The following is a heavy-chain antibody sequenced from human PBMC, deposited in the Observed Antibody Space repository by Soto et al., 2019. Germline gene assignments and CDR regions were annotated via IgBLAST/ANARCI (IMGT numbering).Heavy chain of an antibody. Sequence: SETLSLTCAFYGGSFIGYYWSWIRQPPGKGLEWIGEINHSGSTNYNPSLKSRVTISVDTSKNQFSLKLSSVTAADTAVYYCARGPTDCSGGSCYIQNLDYWGQGTLVTVSS. CDR1: GGSFIGYY. CDR3: ARGPTDCSGGSCYIQNLDY. D-gene: IGHD2-15*01. CDR2: INHSGST. J-gene: IGHJ4*02. V-gene: IGHV4-34*01.